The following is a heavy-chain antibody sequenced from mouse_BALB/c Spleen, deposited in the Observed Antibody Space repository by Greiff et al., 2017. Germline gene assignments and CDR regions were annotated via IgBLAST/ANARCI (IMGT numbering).Heavy chain of an antibody. J-gene: IGHJ1*01. CDR3: ARDRYYGRYFDV. D-gene: IGHD1-1*01. CDR2: ISDGGSYT. V-gene: IGHV5-4*02. Sequence: EVKVEESGGGLVKPGGSLKLSCAASGFTFSDYYMYWVRQTPEKRLEWVATISDGGSYTYYPDSVKGRFTISRDNAKNNLYLQMSSLKSEDTAMYYCARDRYYGRYFDVWGAGTTVTVSS. CDR1: GFTFSDYY.